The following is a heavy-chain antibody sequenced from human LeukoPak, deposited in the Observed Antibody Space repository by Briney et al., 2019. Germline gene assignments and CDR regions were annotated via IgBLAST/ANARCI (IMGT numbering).Heavy chain of an antibody. Sequence: SGGSLRLSCAASGFTFSNSAMHWVRQAPGKGPEYVSAITSNGDRTYYANSVKGRFTISRDNSKNTLYLQMGSLRAEDMGVYYCTRDFDWFRNQYDYWGQGTLVTVSS. V-gene: IGHV3-64*01. CDR1: GFTFSNSA. CDR3: TRDFDWFRNQYDY. J-gene: IGHJ4*02. D-gene: IGHD3-9*01. CDR2: ITSNGDRT.